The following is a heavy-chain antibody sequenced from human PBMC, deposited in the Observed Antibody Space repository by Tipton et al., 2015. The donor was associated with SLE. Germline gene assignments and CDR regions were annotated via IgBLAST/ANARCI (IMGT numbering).Heavy chain of an antibody. CDR2: INSDGSST. CDR3: ARVGGSYFGY. V-gene: IGHV3-74*01. J-gene: IGHJ4*02. CDR1: GFTFSSYA. D-gene: IGHD1-26*01. Sequence: SLRLSCSASGFTFSSYAMHWVRQAPGKGLVWVSRINSDGSSTSYADSVKGRFTISRDNAKNTLYMQMNSLRAEDTAVYYCARVGGSYFGYWGQGTLVTVSS.